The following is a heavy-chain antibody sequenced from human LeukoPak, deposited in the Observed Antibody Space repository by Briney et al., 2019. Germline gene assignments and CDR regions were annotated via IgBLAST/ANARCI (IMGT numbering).Heavy chain of an antibody. CDR2: INHSGST. D-gene: IGHD4-23*01. CDR1: GGSFSGYY. CDR3: ATRRGNSRANLLDAFDI. J-gene: IGHJ3*02. Sequence: PSETLPLTCAVYGGSFSGYYWSWIRQPPGKGLEWIGEINHSGSTNYNPSLKSRVTISVDTSKNQFSLKLSSVTAADTAVYYCATRRGNSRANLLDAFDIWGLGTMVTVSS. V-gene: IGHV4-34*01.